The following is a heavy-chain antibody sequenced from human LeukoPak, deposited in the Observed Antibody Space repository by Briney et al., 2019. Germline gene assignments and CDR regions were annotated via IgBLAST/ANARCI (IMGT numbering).Heavy chain of an antibody. CDR3: ARGLTTMVRGGVAY. CDR1: GVTFSSNA. D-gene: IGHD3-10*01. Sequence: GGSLRLSCAASGVTFSSNAMHWVRQAPDKGLEWVAVISYDGSNKYYADSVKGRFTISRDNSKNTLYLQMNSLRAEDTAVYYCARGLTTMVRGGVAYWGQGTLVTVSS. V-gene: IGHV3-30-3*01. CDR2: ISYDGSNK. J-gene: IGHJ4*02.